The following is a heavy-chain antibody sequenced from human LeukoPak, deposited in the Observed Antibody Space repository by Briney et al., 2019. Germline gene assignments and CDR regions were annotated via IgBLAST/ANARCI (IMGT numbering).Heavy chain of an antibody. Sequence: GGSLRLSCAASGFTFSSYEMHWVRQAPGKGLEWVSHISSGGSTMYYADSVKGRFTISRDNAKNSLFLQMNSLRAEDTAVYYCAKNSANRFTVTSDYWGQGTLVTVSS. V-gene: IGHV3-48*03. CDR3: AKNSANRFTVTSDY. D-gene: IGHD4-17*01. CDR1: GFTFSSYE. J-gene: IGHJ4*02. CDR2: ISSGGSTM.